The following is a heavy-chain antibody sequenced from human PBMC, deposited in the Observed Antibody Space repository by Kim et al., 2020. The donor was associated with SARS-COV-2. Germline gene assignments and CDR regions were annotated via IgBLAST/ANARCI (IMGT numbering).Heavy chain of an antibody. CDR2: IVVGSGNT. D-gene: IGHD5-18*01. V-gene: IGHV1-58*01. CDR3: AADLYSQTYYYYYYGMDV. J-gene: IGHJ6*02. Sequence: SVKVSCKASGFTFTSSAVQWVRQARGQRLEWIGWIVVGSGNTNYAQKFQERVTITRDMSTSTAYMELSSLRSEDTAVYYCAADLYSQTYYYYYYGMDVWGQGTTVTVSS. CDR1: GFTFTSSA.